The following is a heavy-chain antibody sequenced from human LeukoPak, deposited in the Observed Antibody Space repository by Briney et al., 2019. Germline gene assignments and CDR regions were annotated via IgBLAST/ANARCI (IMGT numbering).Heavy chain of an antibody. J-gene: IGHJ4*02. Sequence: GGSLRLSCAATGFTFSSYWMSWVRQAPGKGLEWVANIKQDGSEKYYVDSVKGRFTISRDNAKNSLYLQMNSLRAEDTAVYYCARVGGDGDFDYWGQGTLVTVSS. CDR2: IKQDGSEK. CDR1: GFTFSSYW. D-gene: IGHD3-10*01. V-gene: IGHV3-7*03. CDR3: ARVGGDGDFDY.